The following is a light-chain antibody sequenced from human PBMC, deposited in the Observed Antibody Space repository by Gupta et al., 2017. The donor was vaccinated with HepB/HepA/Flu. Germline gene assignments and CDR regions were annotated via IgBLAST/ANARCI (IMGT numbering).Light chain of an antibody. Sequence: DIVMTQSPDSRAVSLGERGTINCKSSQSLLYSPNKKNFLAWYQQKPGQPPKLLIHWASTRESGVPDRFSGSGSVTDFTLTISSLQAEDVAVYFCQQYHVSPWTFGQGTKVEIK. CDR3: QQYHVSPWT. J-gene: IGKJ1*01. CDR1: QSLLYSPNKKNF. CDR2: WAS. V-gene: IGKV4-1*01.